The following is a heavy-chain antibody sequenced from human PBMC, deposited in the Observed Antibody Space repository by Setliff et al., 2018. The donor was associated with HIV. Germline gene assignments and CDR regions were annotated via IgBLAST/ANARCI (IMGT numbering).Heavy chain of an antibody. CDR2: LSDDGSRK. D-gene: IGHD2-21*02. CDR1: GFTFDDYA. V-gene: IGHV3-30*18. Sequence: PGGSLRLSCAASGFTFDDYAMHWVRQGPGKGLEWLAVLSDDGSRKSYADSLEGRFTISRDNSKNTLFLLVNRLRPEDTAVYYCAKVGGDGRFHYYQLDVWGKGTTVTVSS. J-gene: IGHJ6*03. CDR3: AKVGGDGRFHYYQLDV.